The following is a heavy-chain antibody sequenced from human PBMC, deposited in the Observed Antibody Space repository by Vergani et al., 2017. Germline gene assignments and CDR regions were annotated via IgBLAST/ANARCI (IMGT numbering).Heavy chain of an antibody. V-gene: IGHV4-61*02. D-gene: IGHD5-12*01. CDR2: IYTSGST. CDR3: ARDGPSGYDPHHY. Sequence: QVQLQESGPGLVKPSQTLSLTCTVSGGSISSGSYYWSWIRQPAGKGLEWIGRIYTSGSTNYNPSLKSRVTISVDTSKNQFSLKLSSVTAAATAVYYCARDGPSGYDPHHYWGQGTLVTVSS. J-gene: IGHJ4*02. CDR1: GGSISSGSYY.